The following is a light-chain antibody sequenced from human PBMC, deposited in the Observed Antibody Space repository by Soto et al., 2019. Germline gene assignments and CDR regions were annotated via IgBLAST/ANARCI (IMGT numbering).Light chain of an antibody. CDR2: GAS. CDR3: QQTYNSPPWT. CDR1: QSISTY. J-gene: IGKJ1*01. V-gene: IGKV1-39*01. Sequence: DIQLTQSPSSLSASVGDRVNISCRASQSISTYLNWYQQKPGTAPRLLIYGASSVKTGVPPRFSGSGSGRDFTLTISSLRPEDSATYFCQQTYNSPPWTFGQGTKVEIK.